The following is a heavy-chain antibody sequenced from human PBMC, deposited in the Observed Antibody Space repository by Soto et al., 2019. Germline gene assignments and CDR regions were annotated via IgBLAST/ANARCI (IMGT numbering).Heavy chain of an antibody. V-gene: IGHV3-23*01. Sequence: PGGSLRLSCEASGFIFSTYSMTWVRQVPGKGLEWVAAVSPSGDSTYYADSLEGRLTISRDNSKNTVFLQMNSLSADDTGLYYCVKETDVWGQGISVTVSS. CDR2: VSPSGDST. CDR1: GFIFSTYS. J-gene: IGHJ6*02. CDR3: VKETDV.